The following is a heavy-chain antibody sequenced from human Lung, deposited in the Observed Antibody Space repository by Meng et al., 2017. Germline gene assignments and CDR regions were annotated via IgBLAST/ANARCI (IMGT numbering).Heavy chain of an antibody. Sequence: GRSLRLSCAASGFSFSSYAMSWVRRAPGKGLEWRAALSVGGFTTYYADSVKGRFTISRHNSKTTLYLQVNSLRAEDTALYYCAKYSYGLGDYFDYWGQGALVTVSS. V-gene: IGHV3-23*01. CDR1: GFSFSSYA. D-gene: IGHD3-10*01. CDR2: LSVGGFTT. J-gene: IGHJ4*02. CDR3: AKYSYGLGDYFDY.